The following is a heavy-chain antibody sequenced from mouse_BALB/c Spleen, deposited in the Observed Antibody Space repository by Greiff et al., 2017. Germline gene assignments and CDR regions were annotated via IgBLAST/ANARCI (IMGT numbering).Heavy chain of an antibody. CDR1: GFTFSSYA. V-gene: IGHV5-9-4*01. CDR2: ISSGGSYT. J-gene: IGHJ3*01. Sequence: EVKLVESGGGLVKPGGSLKLSCAASGFTFSSYAMSWVRQSPEKRLEWVAEISSGGSYTYYPDTVPGRFTISRDNAKNTLYLEMSSLRSEDTAMYYCASWEGPFAYWGQGTLVTVSA. CDR3: ASWEGPFAY. D-gene: IGHD3-3*01.